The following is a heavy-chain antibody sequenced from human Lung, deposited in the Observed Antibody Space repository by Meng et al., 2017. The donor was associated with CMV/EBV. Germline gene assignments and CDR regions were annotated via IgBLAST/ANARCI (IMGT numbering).Heavy chain of an antibody. V-gene: IGHV3-30*02. J-gene: IGHJ4*02. CDR3: VGHQGGPRDGVRLV. CDR1: GLIFNKYG. CDR2: IDVDGQRR. D-gene: IGHD3-10*01. Sequence: GEXXKISCVASGLIFNKYGIHWLRQAPGKGLEWLSFIDVDGQRRYNGDTVKARFVVFKDRSKNTVVLQMNSLRVEDTAVYYCVGHQGGPRDGVRLVWGQGALVTVSS.